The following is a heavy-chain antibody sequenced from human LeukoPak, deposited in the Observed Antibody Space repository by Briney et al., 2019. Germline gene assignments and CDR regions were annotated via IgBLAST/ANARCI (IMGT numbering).Heavy chain of an antibody. D-gene: IGHD2-15*01. J-gene: IGHJ6*03. V-gene: IGHV3-23*01. CDR2: ISGSGGST. CDR1: GFTFSSYA. CDR3: AKSRTTDIVVVVAVPPLYYYYMDV. Sequence: GGSLRLSCAASGFTFSSYAMSWVRQAPGKGLEWVSAISGSGGSTYYADSVKGRFTISRDNSKNTLYLQMNSLRAEDTAVYYCAKSRTTDIVVVVAVPPLYYYYMDVWGQGTTVTVSS.